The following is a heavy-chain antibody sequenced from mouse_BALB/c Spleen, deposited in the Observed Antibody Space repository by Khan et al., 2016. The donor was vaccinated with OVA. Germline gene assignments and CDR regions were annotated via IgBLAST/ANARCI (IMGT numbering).Heavy chain of an antibody. D-gene: IGHD1-3*01. Sequence: QVQLQQSGAELVKPGASVKLSCKASGYTFTSYYMYWVKQRPGQGLEWIGEINPSDGGTNLNEKFKTKATLTVDRASSRTYMQLSSLTSEDSAVYYCTRGGFSSFAYWGQGTLVTVSA. V-gene: IGHV1S81*02. CDR1: GYTFTSYY. J-gene: IGHJ3*01. CDR3: TRGGFSSFAY. CDR2: INPSDGGT.